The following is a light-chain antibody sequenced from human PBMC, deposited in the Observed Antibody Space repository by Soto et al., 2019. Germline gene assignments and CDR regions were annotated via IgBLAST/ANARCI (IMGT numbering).Light chain of an antibody. CDR1: HSVSHA. CDR3: QQRGSWPPSIT. CDR2: DAS. Sequence: EVVLTQSPSTLSLSPGDRATLSCRASHSVSHALAWYQQKPGQAPRLLIHDASSRATGIPARFSGSGSETDFTLTISSLEPEDFAVYYCQQRGSWPPSITFGQGTRLEIK. V-gene: IGKV3-11*01. J-gene: IGKJ5*01.